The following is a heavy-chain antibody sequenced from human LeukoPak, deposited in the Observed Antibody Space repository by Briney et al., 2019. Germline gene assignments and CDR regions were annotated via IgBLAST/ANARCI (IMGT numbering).Heavy chain of an antibody. CDR2: ISGSGGST. V-gene: IGHV3-23*01. CDR3: AKDRIGSSWGDFDS. J-gene: IGHJ4*02. CDR1: GLTFSSYA. Sequence: PGGSLRLSCAASGLTFSSYAMSWVRQAPGKGLEWGSAISGSGGSTYYADSVKGRFTISRDNSKNTLYLQMNSLRAEDTAVYYCAKDRIGSSWGDFDSWGQGTLVTVSS. D-gene: IGHD6-13*01.